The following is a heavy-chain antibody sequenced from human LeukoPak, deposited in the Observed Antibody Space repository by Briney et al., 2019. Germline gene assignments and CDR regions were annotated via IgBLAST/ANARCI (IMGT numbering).Heavy chain of an antibody. CDR2: ISRSGSTI. J-gene: IGHJ4*02. Sequence: GGSLRLSCAASGFTFSNYAMNWVRQAPGKGLEWVSYISRSGSTIYYAASVKGRFTISRDNAKNSLYLQMNSLRAEDTAVYYCGRAARPDYWGQGTLVTVSS. CDR1: GFTFSNYA. CDR3: GRAARPDY. V-gene: IGHV3-48*03. D-gene: IGHD6-6*01.